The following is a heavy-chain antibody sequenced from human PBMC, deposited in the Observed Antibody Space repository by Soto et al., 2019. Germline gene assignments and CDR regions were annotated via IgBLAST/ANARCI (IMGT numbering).Heavy chain of an antibody. V-gene: IGHV3-33*01. CDR3: AREGGNYWYFDL. CDR1: GFTFSRYG. J-gene: IGHJ2*01. CDR2: IWYDGSNK. Sequence: QVQLVESGGGVVQPGRSLRLSCVASGFTFSRYGIHWVGQAPGKGLEWVAVIWYDGSNKYYADSVKGRFTISRDNSKNTLYLQMNSLRAEDTAVYYCAREGGNYWYFDLWGRGTLVTVAS. D-gene: IGHD3-16*01.